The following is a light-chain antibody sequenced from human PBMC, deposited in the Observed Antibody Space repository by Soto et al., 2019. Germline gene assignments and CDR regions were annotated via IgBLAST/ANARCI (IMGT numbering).Light chain of an antibody. Sequence: EIVMTQSPATLSVSRGERATLSCRASQSVSSNLAWYQQKPGQAPRLLIYGASTRATGIPARFSGSGSGTEFTLTISCLEAEYFALYYCQQRSKWPVTFGGGTKVDIK. CDR1: QSVSSN. V-gene: IGKV3-15*01. CDR3: QQRSKWPVT. J-gene: IGKJ4*01. CDR2: GAS.